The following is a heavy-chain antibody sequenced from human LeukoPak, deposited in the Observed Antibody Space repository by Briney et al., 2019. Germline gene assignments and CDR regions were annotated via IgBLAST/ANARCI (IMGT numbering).Heavy chain of an antibody. V-gene: IGHV1-18*01. J-gene: IGHJ6*03. CDR3: AREAVAGYYYYYMDV. CDR2: ISAYNGNT. Sequence: GASVKVSCKASGYTFTSYGISWVRQAPGQGLEWMGWISAYNGNTNYAQKLQGRVTMTTDTSTSTAYMELRSLRSDDTAVYYCAREAVAGYYYYYMDVWGKGTTVTISS. D-gene: IGHD6-19*01. CDR1: GYTFTSYG.